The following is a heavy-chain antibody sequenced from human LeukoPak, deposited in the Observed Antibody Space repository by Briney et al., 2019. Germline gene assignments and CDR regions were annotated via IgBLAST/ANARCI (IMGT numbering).Heavy chain of an antibody. CDR3: VICNYPDSTLKNYRLDAFDI. D-gene: IGHD4-11*01. V-gene: IGHV3-21*01. J-gene: IGHJ3*02. CDR2: ISSSSDYI. CDR1: GYTFRHYR. Sequence: PGGSLRLSCAASGYTFRHYRVNWVRHTPGKGLEWVSSISSSSDYIHYADSVRGRFTISRDNTKSSLYLQMNSLRGEDTAVYYCVICNYPDSTLKNYRLDAFDIWGQGTTVIVSS.